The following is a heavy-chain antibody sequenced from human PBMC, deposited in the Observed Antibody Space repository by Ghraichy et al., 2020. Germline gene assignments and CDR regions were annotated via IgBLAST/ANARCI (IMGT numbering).Heavy chain of an antibody. Sequence: GGSLRLSCAASGFTFSSYWMHWVRQAPGKGLVWVSRINSDGSSTSYADSVKGRFTISRDNAKNTLYLQMNSLRAEDTAVYYCARFSSWLYFDYWGQGTLVTVSS. CDR1: GFTFSSYW. CDR3: ARFSSWLYFDY. V-gene: IGHV3-74*01. J-gene: IGHJ4*02. D-gene: IGHD6-13*01. CDR2: INSDGSST.